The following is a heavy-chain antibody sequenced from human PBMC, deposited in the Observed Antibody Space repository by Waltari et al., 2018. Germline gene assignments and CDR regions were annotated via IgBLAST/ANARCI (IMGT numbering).Heavy chain of an antibody. J-gene: IGHJ4*02. V-gene: IGHV4-61*02. CDR2: IYTSGST. Sequence: QVQLQESGPGLVKSSQTLSLTCTVSGGSISSGSYYWSWIRQPAGKGLEWIGRIYTSGSTNYNPSLKSRVTISVDTSKNQFSLKLSSVTAADTAVYYCAKSDSSGYSSIPFDYWGQGTLVTVSS. CDR3: AKSDSSGYSSIPFDY. CDR1: GGSISSGSYY. D-gene: IGHD3-22*01.